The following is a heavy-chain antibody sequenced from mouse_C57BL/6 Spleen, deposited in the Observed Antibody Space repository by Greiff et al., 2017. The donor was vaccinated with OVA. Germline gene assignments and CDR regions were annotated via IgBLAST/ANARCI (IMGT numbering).Heavy chain of an antibody. CDR2: ISSGGSYT. D-gene: IGHD1-1*01. V-gene: IGHV5-6*01. CDR3: ARLTVDYAMDY. Sequence: EVQLVESGGDLVKPGGSLKLSCAASGFTFSSYGMSWVRQTPDKRLEWVATISSGGSYTYYPDSVKGRFTISRDNAKNTLYLQMSSLKSEDTAMYYCARLTVDYAMDYWGQGTSVTVSS. CDR1: GFTFSSYG. J-gene: IGHJ4*01.